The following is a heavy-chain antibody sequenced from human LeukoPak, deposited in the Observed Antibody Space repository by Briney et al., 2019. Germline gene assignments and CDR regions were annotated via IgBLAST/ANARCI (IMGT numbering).Heavy chain of an antibody. CDR3: ARDRGRIAAAGIDY. J-gene: IGHJ4*02. V-gene: IGHV3-21*01. CDR1: GFTFSSYS. Sequence: GGSLRLSCAASGFTFSSYSMNWVRQAPGKGLVWVSSISSSSSYIYYADSVKGRFTISRDNAKNSLYLQMNSLRAEDTAVYYCARDRGRIAAAGIDYWGQGTLVTVSS. CDR2: ISSSSSYI. D-gene: IGHD6-13*01.